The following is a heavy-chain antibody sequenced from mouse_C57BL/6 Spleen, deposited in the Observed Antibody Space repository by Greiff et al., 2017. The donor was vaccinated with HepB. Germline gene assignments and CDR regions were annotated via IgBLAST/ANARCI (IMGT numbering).Heavy chain of an antibody. D-gene: IGHD1-1*01. CDR3: ARSLITTVVATGNAMDY. CDR1: GYTFTSYW. CDR2: INPSSGYT. Sequence: VQLVESGAELAKPGASVKLSCKASGYTFTSYWMHWVKQRPGQGLEWIGYINPSSGYTKYNQKFKDKATLTADKSSSTAYMQLSSLTYEDSAVYYCARSLITTVVATGNAMDYWGQGTSVTVSS. V-gene: IGHV1-7*01. J-gene: IGHJ4*01.